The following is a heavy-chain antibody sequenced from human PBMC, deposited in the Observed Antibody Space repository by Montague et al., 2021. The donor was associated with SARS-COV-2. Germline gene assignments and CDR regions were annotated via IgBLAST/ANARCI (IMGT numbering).Heavy chain of an antibody. J-gene: IGHJ6*02. CDR1: GFTFSQYD. Sequence: SLRLSCAASGFTFSQYDMHWVRQVTGKGLEWVSGIGKAGGTHYPGTVKGRFTISREDAKNSLYLQMNSLRAGDTAVYYCGRGVRYFGSGGWSFYYYGVDVWGQGTTVTVSS. CDR3: GRGVRYFGSGGWSFYYYGVDV. CDR2: IGKAGGT. D-gene: IGHD3-10*01. V-gene: IGHV3-13*01.